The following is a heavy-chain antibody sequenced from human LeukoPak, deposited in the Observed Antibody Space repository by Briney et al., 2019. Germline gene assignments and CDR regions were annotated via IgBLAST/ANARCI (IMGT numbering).Heavy chain of an antibody. Sequence: SETLSLTCTVSGGSISSYYWGWIRQPPGKGLEWIGYIYYSGTTNYNPSLKSRVTISVDTSKNQFSLKLSSVTAADTAVYHCARGLDGYMRYFDYWGQGTLVIVSS. V-gene: IGHV4-59*01. CDR1: GGSISSYY. D-gene: IGHD5-12*01. CDR3: ARGLDGYMRYFDY. CDR2: IYYSGTT. J-gene: IGHJ4*02.